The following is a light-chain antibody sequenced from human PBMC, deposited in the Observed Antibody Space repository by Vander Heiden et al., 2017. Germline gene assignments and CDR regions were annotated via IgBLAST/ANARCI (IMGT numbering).Light chain of an antibody. Sequence: QSALTQPASVSGSPGQSITISCTGTSSDVGGYNYVSWYQQHPGKAPKLMMYDVSNRPSGVSNRFSGSKSGNTASLTISGLQAEDEADYYCSSYTSSSTLVFGGGTKLTGL. CDR1: SSDVGGYNY. CDR3: SSYTSSSTLV. J-gene: IGLJ2*01. V-gene: IGLV2-14*01. CDR2: DVS.